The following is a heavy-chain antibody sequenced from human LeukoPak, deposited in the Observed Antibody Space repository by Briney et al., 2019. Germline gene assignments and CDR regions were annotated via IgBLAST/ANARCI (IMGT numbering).Heavy chain of an antibody. D-gene: IGHD5-12*01. J-gene: IGHJ5*02. CDR2: ISGSGGST. CDR1: GFTFSNYA. V-gene: IGHV3-23*01. CDR3: AKIIVATIFYRWFDP. Sequence: GGSLRLSCAASGFTFSNYAMSWVRQAPGKGLEWVSAISGSGGSTYYADSVKGRFTISRDNSKNTLYLQMNSLRAEDTAVYYCAKIIVATIFYRWFDPWGQGTLVTVSS.